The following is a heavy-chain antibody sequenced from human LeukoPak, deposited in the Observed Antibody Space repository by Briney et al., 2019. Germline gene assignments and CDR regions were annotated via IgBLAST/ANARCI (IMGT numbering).Heavy chain of an antibody. V-gene: IGHV2-5*02. CDR2: IYWDDDS. CDR1: GVSLSTSGVG. J-gene: IGHJ3*02. D-gene: IGHD5-18*01. CDR3: AHSQVFSYGSFHDAYDI. Sequence: SGPTLVNPTQTLTLTCSLSGVSLSTSGVGVGWIRQPPGKAPEWLALIYWDDDSGYSPSLKSRLTIAKDTSKNQVVLTLTNMDSVDTATYYCAHSQVFSYGSFHDAYDIWGLGMLVTVSS.